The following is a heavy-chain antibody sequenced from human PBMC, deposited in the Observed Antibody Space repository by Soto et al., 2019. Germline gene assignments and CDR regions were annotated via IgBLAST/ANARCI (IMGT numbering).Heavy chain of an antibody. D-gene: IGHD2-2*01. Sequence: SQTLSLTCAISGDSVSSNSAAWNWIRQSPSRGLEWLGRTYYRSKWYNDYAVSVKSRITINPDTSKNQFSLQLNSVTPEDTAVYYCARAYCSSTSCHVNYYYYYGMDVWGQGTTVTVSS. J-gene: IGHJ6*02. CDR3: ARAYCSSTSCHVNYYYYYGMDV. V-gene: IGHV6-1*01. CDR2: TYYRSKWYN. CDR1: GDSVSSNSAA.